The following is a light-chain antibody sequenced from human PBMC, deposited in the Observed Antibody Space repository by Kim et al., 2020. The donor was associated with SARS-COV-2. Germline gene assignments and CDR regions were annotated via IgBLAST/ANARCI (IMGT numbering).Light chain of an antibody. V-gene: IGLV3-25*03. Sequence: PGQTARITCSGDALPKQYTYWYQQKPGQAPVLVIYKDSERPSGIPERFSGSSSGTTVTLTVSGVQAEDEADYYCQSADSSGTYVVFGGGTQLAVL. J-gene: IGLJ2*01. CDR2: KDS. CDR3: QSADSSGTYVV. CDR1: ALPKQY.